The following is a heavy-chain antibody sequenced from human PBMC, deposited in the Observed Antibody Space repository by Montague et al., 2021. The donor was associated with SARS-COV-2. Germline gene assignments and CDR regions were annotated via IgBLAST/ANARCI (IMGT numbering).Heavy chain of an antibody. J-gene: IGHJ4*02. D-gene: IGHD2-8*02. CDR3: ARDEYNRYWYKY. V-gene: IGHV4-39*07. Sequence: SETLSLTCTASAGSLSSRSNYWGWTRQPPGMGLQWIGSVDSAGSTYYSPSLKSRVTISLDTSKNQFSLKLSSVTAADTAVYYCARDEYNRYWYKYWGQGALVTVSS. CDR1: AGSLSSRSNY. CDR2: VDSAGST.